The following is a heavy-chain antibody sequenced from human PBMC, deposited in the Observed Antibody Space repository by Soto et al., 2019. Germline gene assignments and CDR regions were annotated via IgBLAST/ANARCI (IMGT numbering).Heavy chain of an antibody. Sequence: SETLSLTCTVSGGSISSYYWSWIRQPPGKGLEWIGYIYYSGSTNYNPSLKSRVTISVDTSKNQFSLKLSSVTAADTAVYYCARGLRNYYYYYMDVWGKGTTVTVSS. CDR1: GGSISSYY. CDR3: ARGLRNYYYYYMDV. D-gene: IGHD5-12*01. V-gene: IGHV4-59*01. J-gene: IGHJ6*03. CDR2: IYYSGST.